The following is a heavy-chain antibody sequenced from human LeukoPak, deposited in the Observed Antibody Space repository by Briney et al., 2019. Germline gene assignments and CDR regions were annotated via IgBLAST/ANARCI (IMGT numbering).Heavy chain of an antibody. CDR3: AKGGGKYSRSGGDFDY. D-gene: IGHD6-6*01. J-gene: IGHJ4*02. CDR2: ISWNSGSI. CDR1: GFTFDDYA. V-gene: IGHV3-9*01. Sequence: QPGRSLRLSCAASGFTFDDYAMHWVRQAPGKGLEWVSGISWNSGSIGYADSVKGRFTISRDNAKNSLYLQMNSLRAEDTALYYCAKGGGKYSRSGGDFDYWGQGTLVTVSS.